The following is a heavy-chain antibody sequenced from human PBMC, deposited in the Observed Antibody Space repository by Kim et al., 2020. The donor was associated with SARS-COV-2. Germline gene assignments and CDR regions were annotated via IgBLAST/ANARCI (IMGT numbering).Heavy chain of an antibody. D-gene: IGHD2-2*01. CDR1: GFTFSSYA. CDR2: ISYDGSNK. CDR3: ARGGTKYQLLLYYYYGMDV. J-gene: IGHJ6*02. V-gene: IGHV3-30*04. Sequence: GGSLRLSCAASGFTFSSYAMHWVRQAPGKGLEWVAVISYDGSNKYYADSVKGRFTISRDNSKNKLYLQMNSLRAEDTAVYYCARGGTKYQLLLYYYYGMDVWGQGTTVTVSS.